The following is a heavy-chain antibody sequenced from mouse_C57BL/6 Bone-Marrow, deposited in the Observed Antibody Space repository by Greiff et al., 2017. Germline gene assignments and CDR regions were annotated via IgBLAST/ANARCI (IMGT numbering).Heavy chain of an antibody. CDR2: IHPNSGST. V-gene: IGHV1-64*01. D-gene: IGHD1-1*01. CDR3: ARSLLLRPLVDY. J-gene: IGHJ4*01. Sequence: QVQLQQPGAELVKPGASVKLSCKASGYTFTSYWMHWVKQRPGQGLEWIGMIHPNSGSTNYNEKFKSKATLTVDKSSSTAYMQLSSLTSEDSAVYYCARSLLLRPLVDYWGQGTSVTVSS. CDR1: GYTFTSYW.